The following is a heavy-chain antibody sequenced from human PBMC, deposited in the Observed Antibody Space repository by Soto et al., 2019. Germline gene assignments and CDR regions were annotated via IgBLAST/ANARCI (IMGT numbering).Heavy chain of an antibody. V-gene: IGHV1-69*13. CDR2: IIPIFGTA. CDR1: GYPFIDYY. J-gene: IGHJ5*02. Sequence: SVKVSCKASGYPFIDYYMHWVRQAPGQGLEWMGGIIPIFGTANYAQKFQGRVTITADESTSTAYMELSSLRSEDTAVYYCARAPIAAKNWFDPWGQGTLVTVSS. D-gene: IGHD6-13*01. CDR3: ARAPIAAKNWFDP.